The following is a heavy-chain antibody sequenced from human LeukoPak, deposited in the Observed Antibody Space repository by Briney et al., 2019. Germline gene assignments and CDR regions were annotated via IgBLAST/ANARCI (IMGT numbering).Heavy chain of an antibody. D-gene: IGHD2/OR15-2a*01. CDR3: ARGNSDAFDI. J-gene: IGHJ3*02. CDR1: GGSINNYY. CDR2: VYYSGIT. V-gene: IGHV4-59*01. Sequence: PSETLSLTCTVSGGSINNYYWTWIRQPPGKGLEWIGYVYYSGITNYNPSLNSRVTISVDPSKNQFSLQLRSVTAADTAVYYCARGNSDAFDIWGQGRMVTVSS.